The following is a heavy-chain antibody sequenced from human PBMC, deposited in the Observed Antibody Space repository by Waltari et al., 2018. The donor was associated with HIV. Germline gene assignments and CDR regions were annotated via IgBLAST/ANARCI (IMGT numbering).Heavy chain of an antibody. CDR1: GYTFTGYY. CDR3: ARVGNYDFWSGYNDY. Sequence: QVQLVQSGAEVKKPGASVKVPCKASGYTFTGYYMHCVRQAPGQGLEWMGWINPNSGGTNYAQKFQGRVTMTRDTSISTAYMELSRLRSDDTAVYYCARVGNYDFWSGYNDYWGQGTLVTVSS. D-gene: IGHD3-3*01. J-gene: IGHJ4*02. CDR2: INPNSGGT. V-gene: IGHV1-2*02.